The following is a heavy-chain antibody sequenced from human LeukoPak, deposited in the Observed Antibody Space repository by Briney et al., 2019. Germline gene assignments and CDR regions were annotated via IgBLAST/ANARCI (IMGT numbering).Heavy chain of an antibody. V-gene: IGHV3-73*01. J-gene: IGHJ4*02. D-gene: IGHD6-6*01. Sequence: GGSLRLSCAASGSTFSGSAMHWVRQASGKGLEWVGRIRSKANSYATAYAASVKGRFTISRDDSKNTAYLQMNSLKTEDTAVYYCTSTFSSSYYFDYWGQGTLVTVSS. CDR3: TSTFSSSYYFDY. CDR1: GSTFSGSA. CDR2: IRSKANSYAT.